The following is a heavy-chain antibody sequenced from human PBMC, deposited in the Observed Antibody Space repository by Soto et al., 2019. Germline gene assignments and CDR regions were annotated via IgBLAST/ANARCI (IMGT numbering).Heavy chain of an antibody. CDR2: IYYSGST. CDR1: GGSISTYY. Sequence: QVQLQESGPGLVKPSETLSLTCTVSGGSISTYYWSWTRQPPGKGLEWIGYIYYSGSTNYNPSLKSRVTISLDTSKNQFSLRLSSVTAADTAVYYCARETYSSGWYYWFDPWGPGTLVTVSS. CDR3: ARETYSSGWYYWFDP. V-gene: IGHV4-59*01. D-gene: IGHD6-19*01. J-gene: IGHJ5*02.